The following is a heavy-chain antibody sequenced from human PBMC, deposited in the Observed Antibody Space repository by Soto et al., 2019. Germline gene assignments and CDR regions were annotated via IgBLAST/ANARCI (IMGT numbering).Heavy chain of an antibody. CDR3: ARRPSSPYGWGGSYHWFDP. J-gene: IGHJ5*02. Sequence: QVQLVQSGAEVKKPGASVKVSCKASGYTFTSYDINWVRQATGQGLEWMGWMNPNSGNTGYAQRFQGRVTMTRDTTISTAYMELSSLRSEDTAVYYCARRPSSPYGWGGSYHWFDPWGQGTLVTVSS. CDR2: MNPNSGNT. CDR1: GYTFTSYD. V-gene: IGHV1-8*01. D-gene: IGHD3-10*01.